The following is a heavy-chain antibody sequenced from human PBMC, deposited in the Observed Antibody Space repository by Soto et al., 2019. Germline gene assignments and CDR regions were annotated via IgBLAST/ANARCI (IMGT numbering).Heavy chain of an antibody. CDR2: IIPIFGTA. J-gene: IGHJ6*02. D-gene: IGHD2-2*01. CDR3: ARDPRYDCSSTSCSSYYYYGMYG. V-gene: IGHV1-69*13. CDR1: GGTFSSYA. Sequence: GASVKVSCKASGGTFSSYAISWVRQAPGQGLEWMGGIIPIFGTANYAQKFQGRVTITADESTSTAYMELSSLRSEDTAVYYCARDPRYDCSSTSCSSYYYYGMYGWGQGSTVTVSS.